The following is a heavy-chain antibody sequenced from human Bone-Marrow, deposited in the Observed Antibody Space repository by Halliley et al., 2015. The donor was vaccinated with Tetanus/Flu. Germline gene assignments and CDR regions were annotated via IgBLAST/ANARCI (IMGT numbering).Heavy chain of an antibody. CDR1: GFTFSSYT. V-gene: IGHV3-21*01. Sequence: SGFTFSSYTLNWVRQAPGKVLEWVSSISSSGSYIYYADSVNGRFTISRDNAKNSLYLQMNSLRADDTAVYYCARVKTPEGAYFSYYGMDVWGQGTTVTVSS. CDR2: ISSSGSYI. D-gene: IGHD2-21*01. CDR3: ARVKTPEGAYFSYYGMDV. J-gene: IGHJ6*02.